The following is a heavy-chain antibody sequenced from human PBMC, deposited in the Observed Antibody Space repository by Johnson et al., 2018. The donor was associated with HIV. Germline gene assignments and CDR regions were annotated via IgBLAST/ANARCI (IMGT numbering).Heavy chain of an antibody. V-gene: IGHV3-66*02. J-gene: IGHJ3*02. Sequence: VYLVESGGGLVQPGGSLRLSCAASGFTVSSNYMSWVRQAPGKGLESVSVVYSGGTTHYADSVKGRFTISRDNSKNTLYLYMTSLRSDDTTTYYCAKDWGPAAGSGAFDIWGQGTLVTVSS. CDR2: VYSGGTT. CDR1: GFTVSSNY. D-gene: IGHD6-13*01. CDR3: AKDWGPAAGSGAFDI.